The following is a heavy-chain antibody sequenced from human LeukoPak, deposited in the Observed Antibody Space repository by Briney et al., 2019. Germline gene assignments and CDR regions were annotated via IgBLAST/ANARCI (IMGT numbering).Heavy chain of an antibody. Sequence: GASVKVSCKASAYTFTSYDINWVRQATGQGLEWMGWMNPNSGNTGYAQKFQGRVTMTRNTSISTAYMELSSLRSEDTAVYYCARDPAYSFNWFDPWGQGTLVTVSS. CDR2: MNPNSGNT. CDR1: AYTFTSYD. CDR3: ARDPAYSFNWFDP. D-gene: IGHD5-18*01. J-gene: IGHJ5*02. V-gene: IGHV1-8*01.